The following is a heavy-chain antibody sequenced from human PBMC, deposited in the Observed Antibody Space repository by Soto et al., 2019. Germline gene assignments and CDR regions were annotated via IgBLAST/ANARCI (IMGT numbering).Heavy chain of an antibody. Sequence: GGSLSLSCAASEVPFSAYAIHWVRQAQGKGLEWLAAISHGGNNKYYADSVRGRFTISRDNARNTLYLQMNNLRAEDTAVYYCANFAVEMATSLSYYYGMASWGQGPRVTVS. CDR3: ANFAVEMATSLSYYYGMAS. CDR2: ISHGGNNK. CDR1: EVPFSAYA. V-gene: IGHV3-30-3*01. D-gene: IGHD5-12*01. J-gene: IGHJ6*02.